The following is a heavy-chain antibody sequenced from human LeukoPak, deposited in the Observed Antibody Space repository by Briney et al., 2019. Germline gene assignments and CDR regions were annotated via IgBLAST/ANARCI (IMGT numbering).Heavy chain of an antibody. CDR2: IRYDGSNK. Sequence: PGGPLRLSCAASGFTFSSYGMHWVRQAPGKGLEWVAFIRYDGSNKYYADSVKGRFTISRDNSRNTLYLQMNSLRAEDTAVYYCAKVGGCSGSYSDYWGQGTLVTVSS. D-gene: IGHD3-10*02. CDR3: AKVGGCSGSYSDY. CDR1: GFTFSSYG. V-gene: IGHV3-30*02. J-gene: IGHJ4*02.